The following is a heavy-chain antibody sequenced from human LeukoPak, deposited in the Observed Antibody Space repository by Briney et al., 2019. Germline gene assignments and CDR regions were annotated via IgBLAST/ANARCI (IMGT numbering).Heavy chain of an antibody. D-gene: IGHD5-18*01. J-gene: IGHJ4*02. V-gene: IGHV3-30-3*01. CDR2: ISYDGSNK. CDR3: ARDPGGTWMQLDY. CDR1: GFTFSSYA. Sequence: PGGSLRLSCAASGFTFSSYAMHWVRQAPGKGLEWVAVISYDGSNKYYADSVKGRFTISRDNSKNTLYLQMNSLRAEDTAVYYCARDPGGTWMQLDYWGQGTLVTVSS.